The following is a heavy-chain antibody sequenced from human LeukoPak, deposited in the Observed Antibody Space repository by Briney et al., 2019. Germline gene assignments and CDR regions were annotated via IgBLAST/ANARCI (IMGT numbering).Heavy chain of an antibody. CDR2: ISWNSGDI. J-gene: IGHJ4*02. Sequence: HTGGSLRLSCAASGFTFDDYAMHWVRQAPGRGLEWVSGISWNSGDIGYADSVKGRFTISRDNAKNSLYLQMNSLRAEDTALYYCAKGPILTGLDYWGQGTLVTVSS. CDR1: GFTFDDYA. D-gene: IGHD3-9*01. CDR3: AKGPILTGLDY. V-gene: IGHV3-9*01.